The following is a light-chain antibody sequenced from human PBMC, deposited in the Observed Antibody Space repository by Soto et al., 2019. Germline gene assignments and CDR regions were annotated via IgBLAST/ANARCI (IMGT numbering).Light chain of an antibody. Sequence: EIVLTQSPVTLSLSPVERATLSYRASQSISSLVWYQQKPGQAPRLLIYDASNRATGIPARFSGSGSGTDFTLTISSLEPEDFAVYYCQQRSNWLPITFGQGTRLEI. J-gene: IGKJ5*01. CDR2: DAS. CDR1: QSISS. CDR3: QQRSNWLPIT. V-gene: IGKV3-11*01.